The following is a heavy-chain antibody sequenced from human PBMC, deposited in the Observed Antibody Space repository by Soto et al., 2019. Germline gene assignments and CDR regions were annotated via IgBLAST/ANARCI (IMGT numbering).Heavy chain of an antibody. J-gene: IGHJ4*02. CDR1: GGSISSSSYY. CDR2: IYYSGST. D-gene: IGHD6-6*01. CDR3: ARGIIAARPFGIWRIDY. Sequence: SETLSLTCTVSGGSISSSSYYWGWIRQPPGKGLEWIGSIYYSGSTYYNPSLKSRVTISVDTSKNQFSLKLSSVTAADTAVYYCARGIIAARPFGIWRIDYWGQGTLVTVSS. V-gene: IGHV4-39*01.